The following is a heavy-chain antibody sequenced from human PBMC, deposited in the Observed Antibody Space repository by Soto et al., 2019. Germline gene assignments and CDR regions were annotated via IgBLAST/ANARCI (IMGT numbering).Heavy chain of an antibody. CDR2: IYYSGST. J-gene: IGHJ4*02. V-gene: IGHV4-59*01. Sequence: PSETLSLTCTVSGGSSSSYYWSWIRQPPGKGLEWIGYIYYSGSTNYNPSLKSRVTISVDTSKNQFSLKLSSVTAADTAVYYCASRKKATVTFDYWGQGTLVTVSS. CDR3: ASRKKATVTFDY. D-gene: IGHD4-17*01. CDR1: GGSSSSYY.